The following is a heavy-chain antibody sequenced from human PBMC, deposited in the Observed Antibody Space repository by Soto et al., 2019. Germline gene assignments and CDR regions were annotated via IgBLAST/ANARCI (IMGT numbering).Heavy chain of an antibody. CDR3: AIKLNYYDLNWFDP. Sequence: AETLSLTCAVYGGSFSGYYWSWIRQPPGKGLEWIGEINHSGSTNYNPSLKSRVTISADTSKNQFSLKLSSVTAADTAVYYCAIKLNYYDLNWFDPWGQGTLVTVSS. D-gene: IGHD3-22*01. CDR1: GGSFSGYY. V-gene: IGHV4-34*01. CDR2: INHSGST. J-gene: IGHJ5*02.